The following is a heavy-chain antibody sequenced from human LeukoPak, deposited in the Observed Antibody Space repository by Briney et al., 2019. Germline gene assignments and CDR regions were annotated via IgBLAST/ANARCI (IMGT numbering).Heavy chain of an antibody. D-gene: IGHD3-3*01. V-gene: IGHV4-4*07. CDR2: IYTSGST. J-gene: IGHJ4*02. CDR1: GGSISSYY. Sequence: SETLSLTCTVSGGSISSYYWSWIRQPAGKGLEWIGRIYTSGSTNYNPSLKRRVTMSVDTSKNQFSLKLSSVTAADTAVYYCAREGWDFWSGYSKYYFDYWGQGTLVTVSS. CDR3: AREGWDFWSGYSKYYFDY.